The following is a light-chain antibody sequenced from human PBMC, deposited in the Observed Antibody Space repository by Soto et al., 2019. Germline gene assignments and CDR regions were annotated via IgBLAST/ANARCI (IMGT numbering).Light chain of an antibody. CDR3: QQYGSSPRT. CDR1: QSVSSSY. CDR2: GAS. J-gene: IGKJ1*01. V-gene: IGKV3-20*01. Sequence: MVLTQSPGTLSLSPGARATLSCRASQSVSSSYLAWYQQKPGQAPRLLIYGASSWATGIPDRCSGSGSGTDFTLTISRLEPEDFAVYYCQQYGSSPRTFGQGTKVEIK.